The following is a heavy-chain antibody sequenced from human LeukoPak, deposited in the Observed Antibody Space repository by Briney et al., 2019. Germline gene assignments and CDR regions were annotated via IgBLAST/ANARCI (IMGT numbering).Heavy chain of an antibody. V-gene: IGHV3-23*01. D-gene: IGHD2-2*01. CDR3: AKHKPIVVVPAATHNDY. CDR2: ISGSGGST. Sequence: SGGSLRLSCAASGFTFSSYAVSGVPQAPGKGLEGVSAISGSGGSTYYADSVKGRFTISRDNSKNTLYLQMNSLRAEDTAVYYCAKHKPIVVVPAATHNDYWGQGTLVTVSS. CDR1: GFTFSSYA. J-gene: IGHJ4*02.